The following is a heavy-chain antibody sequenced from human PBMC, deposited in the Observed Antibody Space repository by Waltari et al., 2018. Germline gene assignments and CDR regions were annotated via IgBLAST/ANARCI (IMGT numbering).Heavy chain of an antibody. CDR1: GFTFSRYW. CDR3: ARVATKTYSSPVPGRPYYYGMD. V-gene: IGHV3-74*01. J-gene: IGHJ6*01. Sequence: EEQLVESGGGLAQPGESLRLSCAASGFTFSRYWMDWVRQAPGKGLEWVSRISSDGSSTTYADSVKGRFTISRDNAKNTLYVQMNRLRAEDTAVYYCARVATKTYSSPVPGRPYYYGMD. CDR2: ISSDGSST. D-gene: IGHD3-22*01.